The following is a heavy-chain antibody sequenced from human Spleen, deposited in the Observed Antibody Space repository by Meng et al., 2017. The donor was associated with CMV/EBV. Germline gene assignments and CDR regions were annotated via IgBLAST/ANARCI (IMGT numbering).Heavy chain of an antibody. J-gene: IGHJ4*02. Sequence: GESLKISCAASGFTFSRYAMHWVRQAPDKGLEWVAIISYHGSNKYYADSLKGRFTISRDNAKNSLYLQMNSLRAEDTAVYYCARERMTTPDYWGQGTLVTVSS. V-gene: IGHV3-30-3*01. D-gene: IGHD4-17*01. CDR1: GFTFSRYA. CDR2: ISYHGSNK. CDR3: ARERMTTPDY.